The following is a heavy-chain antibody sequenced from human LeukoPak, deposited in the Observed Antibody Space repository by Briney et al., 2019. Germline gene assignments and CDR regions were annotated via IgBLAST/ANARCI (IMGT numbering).Heavy chain of an antibody. J-gene: IGHJ4*02. Sequence: PGGSLRLSCAASGLTFDDYGMSWVRQAPGKGLEWVSGINWNGGSTGYADSVKGRFTISRDNAKNSLYLQMNSLRAEDTALYYCARVDRFGYCSGGSCYQFDYWGQGTLVTVSS. CDR3: ARVDRFGYCSGGSCYQFDY. D-gene: IGHD2-15*01. CDR1: GLTFDDYG. CDR2: INWNGGST. V-gene: IGHV3-20*04.